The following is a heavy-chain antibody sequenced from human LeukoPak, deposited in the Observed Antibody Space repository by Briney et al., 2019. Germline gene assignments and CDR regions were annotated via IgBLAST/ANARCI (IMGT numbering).Heavy chain of an antibody. D-gene: IGHD2-15*01. V-gene: IGHV4-34*01. Sequence: SETLSLTCAVYGGSFSGDYCTWIRQPPGKGLRWIGEINHSGSTNYNPSLKSRVTISVDTSNNQFSLKLTSVTAADTAVYYCARRGYCSGGRCYPSYFDSWGQGTLVTVSS. CDR3: ARRGYCSGGRCYPSYFDS. CDR2: INHSGST. J-gene: IGHJ4*02. CDR1: GGSFSGDY.